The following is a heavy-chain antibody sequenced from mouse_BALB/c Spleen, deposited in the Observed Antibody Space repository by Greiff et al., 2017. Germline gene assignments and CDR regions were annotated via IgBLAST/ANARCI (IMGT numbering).Heavy chain of an antibody. V-gene: IGHV1-15*01. CDR2: IDPETGGT. CDR3: TRDPGYDYGDYFDY. J-gene: IGHJ2*01. D-gene: IGHD2-4*01. CDR1: GYTFTDYE. Sequence: VQLQQSGAELVRPGASVTLSCKASGYTFTDYEMHWVKQTPVHGLEWIGAIDPETGGTAYNQKFKGKATLTADKSSSTAYMELRSLTSEDSAVYYCTRDPGYDYGDYFDYWGQGTTLTVSS.